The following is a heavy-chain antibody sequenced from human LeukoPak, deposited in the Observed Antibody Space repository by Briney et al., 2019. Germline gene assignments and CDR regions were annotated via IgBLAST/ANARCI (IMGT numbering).Heavy chain of an antibody. CDR2: IIGRGGST. J-gene: IGHJ4*02. CDR3: AKDRAHCSSTSCNGYFDY. V-gene: IGHV3-23*01. Sequence: RPGGSLRLSCAASGFTFSSYAMSWVRQAPGKGLEWVSAIIGRGGSTYYADSVKGRFTISRDNSKTTLYLQMNSLRAEDTAVYYCAKDRAHCSSTSCNGYFDYWGQGTLVTVSS. CDR1: GFTFSSYA. D-gene: IGHD2-2*01.